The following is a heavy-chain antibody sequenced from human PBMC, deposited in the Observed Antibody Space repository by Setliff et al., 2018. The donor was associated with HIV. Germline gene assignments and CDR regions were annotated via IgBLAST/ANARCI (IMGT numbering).Heavy chain of an antibody. D-gene: IGHD3-3*01. CDR2: IYTSGTA. V-gene: IGHV4-4*08. CDR1: GGSITSHY. Sequence: KTSETLSLTCTVSGGSITSHYWSWIRQTPGKGLEWIGSIYTSGTAHYNPSLGSRVTISVDTSKSQFSLKLTSLTAADTAVYYCARGSIQFSDWGQGTLVTVSS. J-gene: IGHJ4*02. CDR3: ARGSIQFSD.